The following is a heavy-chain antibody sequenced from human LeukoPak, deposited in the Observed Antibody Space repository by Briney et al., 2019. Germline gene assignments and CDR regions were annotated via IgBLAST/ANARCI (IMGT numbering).Heavy chain of an antibody. J-gene: IGHJ4*02. CDR3: AKASKSHDY. CDR2: ISYDGSNK. D-gene: IGHD4-11*01. Sequence: GGCLRLSCAASGFTFSSYAMHWVRQAPGKGLEWVAVISYDGSNKYYADSVKGRFTISRDNSKNTLYLQMNSLRAEDTAVYYCAKASKSHDYWGQGTLVTVSS. V-gene: IGHV3-30-3*01. CDR1: GFTFSSYA.